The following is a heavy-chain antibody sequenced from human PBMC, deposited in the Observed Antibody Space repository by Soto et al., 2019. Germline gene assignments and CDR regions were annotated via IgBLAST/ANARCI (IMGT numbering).Heavy chain of an antibody. Sequence: QVQLVQSGAEVKKPGSSVKVSCKTSGGTFSTSAISWVRQAPGQGLEWVGCIMPVFPTPDYAQNFQGRVTITADDSTTTAYLELTSLRADDTAVYYCERDKDRLQLGGNYSYILDVWGQGTALTVSS. CDR3: ERDKDRLQLGGNYSYILDV. CDR1: GGTFSTSA. CDR2: IMPVFPTP. V-gene: IGHV1-69*12. D-gene: IGHD1-1*01. J-gene: IGHJ6*02.